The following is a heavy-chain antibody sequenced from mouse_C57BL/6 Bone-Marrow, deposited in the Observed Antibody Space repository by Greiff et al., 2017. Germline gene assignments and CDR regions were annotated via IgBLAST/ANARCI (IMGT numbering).Heavy chain of an antibody. V-gene: IGHV1-52*01. J-gene: IGHJ1*03. CDR1: GYTFTSYW. D-gene: IGHD1-1*01. CDR2: IDPSDSET. CDR3: ARSHYYGSSNWYFDG. Sequence: QVQLQQPGAELVRPGSSVKLSCKASGYTFTSYWMHWVKQRPIQGLEWIGNIDPSDSETHYNQKFKDKATLTVDKSSSTAYMQLSSLTSEDSAVYYCARSHYYGSSNWYFDGWGTGTTVTVSS.